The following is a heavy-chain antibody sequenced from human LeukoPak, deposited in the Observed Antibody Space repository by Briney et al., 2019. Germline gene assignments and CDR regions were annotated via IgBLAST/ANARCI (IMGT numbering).Heavy chain of an antibody. CDR2: IKGDGSEK. CDR1: GLTFSDYW. J-gene: IGHJ4*02. D-gene: IGHD3-10*01. CDR3: ARDRRGVSVI. V-gene: IGHV3-7*01. Sequence: GGYVRLSCAASGLTFSDYWMSWVSQAPGKGLEWVANIKGDGSEKYYVDSVKGRFTISRDNGKNSLYLQMNSLRAEDTAVYYCARDRRGVSVIWGQGTLVTVSS.